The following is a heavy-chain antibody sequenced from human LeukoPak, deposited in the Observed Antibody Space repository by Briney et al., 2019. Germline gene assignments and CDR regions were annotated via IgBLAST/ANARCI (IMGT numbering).Heavy chain of an antibody. CDR2: INPNSGGT. V-gene: IGHV1-2*02. CDR3: AREGMYSSGWNDY. D-gene: IGHD6-19*01. J-gene: IGHJ4*02. Sequence: ASVKVSCKASGYTFTGNFMHWVRQAPGQGLEWMGWINPNSGGTNYAQKFQGRVTMTTDTSTSTAYMELRSLRSDDTAVYYCAREGMYSSGWNDYWGQGTLVTVSS. CDR1: GYTFTGNF.